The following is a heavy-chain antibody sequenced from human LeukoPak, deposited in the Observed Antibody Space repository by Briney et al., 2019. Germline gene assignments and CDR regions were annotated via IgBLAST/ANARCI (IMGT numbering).Heavy chain of an antibody. D-gene: IGHD3-3*01. V-gene: IGHV3-30*01. CDR1: GFTFSNYN. CDR2: VSYDGNDK. J-gene: IGHJ4*02. Sequence: GRSLRLSCAASGFTFSNYNMHWVRRAPGKGLEWVELVSYDGNDKYYADSVRGRYTISRDNSRNTLYLQMNSLRTEDTAVYYCANSRFRSLSEGLFDYWGQGTLVTVSS. CDR3: ANSRFRSLSEGLFDY.